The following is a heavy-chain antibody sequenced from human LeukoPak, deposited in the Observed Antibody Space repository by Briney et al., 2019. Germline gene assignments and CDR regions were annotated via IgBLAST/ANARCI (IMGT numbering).Heavy chain of an antibody. CDR2: SNVGNGNT. Sequence: GASVKVSCKASGHTFIRYVMNWVRQAPGQRLEWMGWSNVGNGNTKYSQEFQGRVTITRDTSASTGYMEVSSLRSEDTAVYYCASGKYSNSDAFDIWGQGTMVTVSS. D-gene: IGHD4-11*01. CDR1: GHTFIRYV. V-gene: IGHV1-3*02. CDR3: ASGKYSNSDAFDI. J-gene: IGHJ3*02.